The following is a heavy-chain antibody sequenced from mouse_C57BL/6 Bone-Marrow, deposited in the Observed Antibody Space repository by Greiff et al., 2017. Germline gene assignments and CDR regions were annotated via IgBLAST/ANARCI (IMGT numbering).Heavy chain of an antibody. CDR3: ARKLCDGLRGFAY. CDR1: GYTFTSYW. Sequence: QVQLKQPGAELVMPGASVKLSCKASGYTFTSYWMNWVKQRPGQGLEWIGESDPSASYTNYNQKFKGKSTLTVDKSSSTAYMQLSILTSEYSAVYYCARKLCDGLRGFAYWGQGTLVTVSA. D-gene: IGHD2-3*01. V-gene: IGHV1-69*01. CDR2: SDPSASYT. J-gene: IGHJ3*01.